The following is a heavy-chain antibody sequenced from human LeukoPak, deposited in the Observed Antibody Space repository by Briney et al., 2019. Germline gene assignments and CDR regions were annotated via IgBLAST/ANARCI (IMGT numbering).Heavy chain of an antibody. J-gene: IGHJ6*04. Sequence: GASVKVSCKVSGYTLTELSMHWVRQAPGKGLEWMGGFDPEDGETIYAQKFQGRVTMTEDTSTDTAYMELSSLRSEDTAVYYCATVYGSIAAAGTRDYYGMDAWGKGTTVTVSS. V-gene: IGHV1-24*01. CDR1: GYTLTELS. CDR2: FDPEDGET. CDR3: ATVYGSIAAAGTRDYYGMDA. D-gene: IGHD6-13*01.